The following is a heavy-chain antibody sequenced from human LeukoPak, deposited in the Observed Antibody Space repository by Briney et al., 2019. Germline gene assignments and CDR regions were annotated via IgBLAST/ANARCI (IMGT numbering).Heavy chain of an antibody. J-gene: IGHJ3*02. CDR1: GFTFSSYG. V-gene: IGHV3-30*02. CDR3: AKYQSSVAGYGDAFDI. CDR2: IRYDGSNK. Sequence: GSLRLSCAASGFTFSSYGMHWVRQAPGKGLEWVAFIRYDGSNKYYADSVKGRFTISRDNAKNSLYLQMNSLRAEDTALYYCAKYQSSVAGYGDAFDIWGQGTMVTVSS. D-gene: IGHD6-19*01.